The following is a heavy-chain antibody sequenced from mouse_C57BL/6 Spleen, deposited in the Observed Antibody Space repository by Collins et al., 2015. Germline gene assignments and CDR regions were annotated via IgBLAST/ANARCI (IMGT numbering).Heavy chain of an antibody. V-gene: IGHV1-82*01. CDR3: ARGWDLYYFDY. CDR2: IYPGDGDI. CDR1: GYAFSSSW. J-gene: IGHJ2*01. D-gene: IGHD4-1*01. Sequence: ISCKASGYAFSSSWMNWVKQRPGKGLEWIGRIYPGDGDINYNGKFKGKATLTADKSSSTAYMQLSSLTSEDSAVYFCARGWDLYYFDYWGQGTTLTVSS.